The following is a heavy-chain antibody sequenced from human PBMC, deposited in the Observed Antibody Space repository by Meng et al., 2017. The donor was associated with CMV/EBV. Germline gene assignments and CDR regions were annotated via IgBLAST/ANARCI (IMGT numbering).Heavy chain of an antibody. CDR2: ISGSGGST. D-gene: IGHD6-19*01. CDR3: AKGGSSGWIGRY. V-gene: IGHV3-23*01. CDR1: GFTFSSYA. Sequence: GESLKISCAASGFTFSSYATSWVRQAPGKGLEWVSAISGSGGSTYYADSVKGRFTISRDNSKNTLYLQMNSLRAEDTAVYYCAKGGSSGWIGRYWGQGTLVTVSS. J-gene: IGHJ4*02.